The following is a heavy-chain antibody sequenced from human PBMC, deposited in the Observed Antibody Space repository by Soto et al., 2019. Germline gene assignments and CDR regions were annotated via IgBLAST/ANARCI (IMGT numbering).Heavy chain of an antibody. V-gene: IGHV3-49*04. D-gene: IGHD2-2*01. CDR3: TRAIVVVPASPYYYYYGMDV. Sequence: PGGSLRLSCTASGFTFGDYAMSWVRQAPGKGLEWVGFIRSKAYGGTTEYAASVKGRFTISRDDSKSIAYLQMNSLKTEDTAVYYCTRAIVVVPASPYYYYYGMDVWGQGTTVTVSS. J-gene: IGHJ6*02. CDR2: IRSKAYGGTT. CDR1: GFTFGDYA.